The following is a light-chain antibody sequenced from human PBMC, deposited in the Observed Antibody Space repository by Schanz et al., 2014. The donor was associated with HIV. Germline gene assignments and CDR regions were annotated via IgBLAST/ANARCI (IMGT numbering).Light chain of an antibody. V-gene: IGKV1-5*03. CDR3: LQQNTYPLT. J-gene: IGKJ5*01. CDR2: KAS. Sequence: DIQMTQSPSTLSASVGDRVTLTCRASQSISSWLAWYQQKPGKAPNLLIYKASSLESGVPSRFSGSGSGTEFTLTITNLQPEDFATYYCLQQNTYPLTFGQGTRLEVK. CDR1: QSISSW.